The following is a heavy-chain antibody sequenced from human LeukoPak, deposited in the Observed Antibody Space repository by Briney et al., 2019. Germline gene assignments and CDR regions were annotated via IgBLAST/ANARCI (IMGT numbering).Heavy chain of an antibody. CDR3: AREDRQSIAAAGPFDY. CDR1: GFTFSNYW. J-gene: IGHJ4*02. D-gene: IGHD6-13*01. CDR2: INQHGSDK. Sequence: GGSLRLSCAASGFTFSNYWMTWVRQAPGKGLEWVANINQHGSDKYYVDSVKGRFTISRDNAKRSVYLQMSRLRADDTALYYCAREDRQSIAAAGPFDYWGQGIPVTVSS. V-gene: IGHV3-7*01.